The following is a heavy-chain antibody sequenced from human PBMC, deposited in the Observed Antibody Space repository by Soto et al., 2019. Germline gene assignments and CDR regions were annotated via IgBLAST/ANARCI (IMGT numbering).Heavy chain of an antibody. D-gene: IGHD3-22*01. V-gene: IGHV1-69*13. J-gene: IGHJ4*02. CDR2: IIPIFGTA. Sequence: GASVKVSCKASGYTFTSYGISWVRQAPGQGLEWMGGIIPIFGTANYAQKFQGRVTITADESTSTAYMELSSLRAEDTAVYYCARDLEHDSSGCDYWGQGTLVTVSS. CDR3: ARDLEHDSSGCDY. CDR1: GYTFTSYG.